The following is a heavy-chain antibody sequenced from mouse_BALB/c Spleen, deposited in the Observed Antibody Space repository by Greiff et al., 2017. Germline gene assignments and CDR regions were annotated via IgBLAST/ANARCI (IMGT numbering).Heavy chain of an antibody. J-gene: IGHJ4*01. CDR1: GFTFSSYY. Sequence: EVQRVESGGGLVKLGGSLKLSCAASGFTFSSYYMSWVRQTPEKRLELVAAINSNGGSTYYPDTVKGRFTISRDNAKNTLYLQMSSLKSEDTALYYCARPVTSYAMDYWGQGTSVTVSS. V-gene: IGHV5-6-2*01. D-gene: IGHD2-3*01. CDR3: ARPVTSYAMDY. CDR2: INSNGGST.